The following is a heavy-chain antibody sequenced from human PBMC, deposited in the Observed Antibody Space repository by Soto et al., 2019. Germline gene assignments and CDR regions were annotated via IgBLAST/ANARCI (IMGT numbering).Heavy chain of an antibody. CDR1: GGSISSYY. CDR2: IYYSGST. Sequence: SETLSLTCTVSGGSISSYYWSWIRQPPGKGLEWIGYIYYSGSTNYNPSHKSRVTISVDTSKNQFSLKLSSVTAADTAVYYCARVSIFGVVINIDPWGQGTLVTVSS. V-gene: IGHV4-59*01. J-gene: IGHJ5*02. CDR3: ARVSIFGVVINIDP. D-gene: IGHD3-3*01.